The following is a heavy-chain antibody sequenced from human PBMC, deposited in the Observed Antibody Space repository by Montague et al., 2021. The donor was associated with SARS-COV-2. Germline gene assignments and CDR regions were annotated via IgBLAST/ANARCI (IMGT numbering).Heavy chain of an antibody. Sequence: SETLSLTCTVSGGSISSYYWSWIRQTPGKGLEWIAYIYKNENSNYNPSLKSRVAISLDTSRSQIYLNMTSVTAADTAMYFCAGERDYRRNFDFWGQGALVSVS. J-gene: IGHJ4*02. D-gene: IGHD4-17*01. CDR3: AGERDYRRNFDF. CDR1: GGSISSYY. CDR2: IYKNENS. V-gene: IGHV4-59*13.